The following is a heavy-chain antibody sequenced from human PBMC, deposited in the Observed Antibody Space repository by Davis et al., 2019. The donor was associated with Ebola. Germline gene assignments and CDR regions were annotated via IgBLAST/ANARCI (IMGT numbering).Heavy chain of an antibody. CDR2: ISGSGGST. Sequence: PGGSLRPSFAASGFAFSSYAMSWVRQAPGKGLEWVSAISGSGGSTYYADSVKGRFTISRDNSKNTLYLQMNSLRAEDTAVYYCAKDRVGDTAGYYFDYWGQGNLVTVSS. D-gene: IGHD1-26*01. CDR1: GFAFSSYA. V-gene: IGHV3-23*01. J-gene: IGHJ4*02. CDR3: AKDRVGDTAGYYFDY.